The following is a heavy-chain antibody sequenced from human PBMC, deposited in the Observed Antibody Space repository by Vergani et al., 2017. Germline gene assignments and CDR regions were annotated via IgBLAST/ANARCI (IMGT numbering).Heavy chain of an antibody. V-gene: IGHV4-61*02. CDR3: ARVQELYDFWSGYRVRYYYYMDV. J-gene: IGHJ6*03. CDR1: GGSVRTSIGYY. D-gene: IGHD3-3*01. Sequence: QVQLQESGPGLVKPSQTLSLSCTVSGGSVRTSIGYYWTWIRQPAGKTLEWIGEIFSSGTTNYNPSFKNRVTISVDTSKNQFSLKLSSVTAADTAVYYCARVQELYDFWSGYRVRYYYYMDVWGKGTTVTVSS. CDR2: IFSSGTT.